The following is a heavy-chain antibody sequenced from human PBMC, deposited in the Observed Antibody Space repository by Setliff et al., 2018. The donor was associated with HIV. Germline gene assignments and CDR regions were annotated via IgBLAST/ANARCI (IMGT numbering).Heavy chain of an antibody. Sequence: ASVKVSCKVSGYTLTDLSIHWVRQAPGKGLEWMGGFDPEHDKTIYAQKFQGRVTMAEDTSTDTAYMQLNSLRSEDTAVYFCASHRRVGTTVLFSYWGQGTLVTVSS. V-gene: IGHV1-24*01. CDR3: ASHRRVGTTVLFSY. J-gene: IGHJ4*02. CDR2: FDPEHDKT. CDR1: GYTLTDLS. D-gene: IGHD1-1*01.